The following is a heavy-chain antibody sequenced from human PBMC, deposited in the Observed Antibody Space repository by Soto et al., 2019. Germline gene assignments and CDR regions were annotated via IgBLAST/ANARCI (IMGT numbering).Heavy chain of an antibody. V-gene: IGHV4-59*12. J-gene: IGHJ4*02. D-gene: IGHD5-12*01. CDR3: ARDLGGSGYGLPHY. CDR1: GGSISSYY. Sequence: SETLSLTCTVSGGSISSYYWSWIRQPPGKGLEWIGYIYYSGSTNYNPSLKSRVTISVDTSKNQFSLKLSSVTAADTAVYYCARDLGGSGYGLPHYWGQGTLVTVSS. CDR2: IYYSGST.